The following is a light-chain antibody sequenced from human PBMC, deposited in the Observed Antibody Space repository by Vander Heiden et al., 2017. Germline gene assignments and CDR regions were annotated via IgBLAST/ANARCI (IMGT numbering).Light chain of an antibody. CDR3: AAWDDSLNGPV. J-gene: IGLJ3*02. CDR2: SNN. Sequence: QSVLTQPPSASGTPGHRVTISCSGSSSNIGINTVNWYQQLPGTAPKLLIYSNNQRPSGVPDRFSGSKSGTSASLAISGLQSEDEADYYCAAWDDSLNGPVFGGGTKLTVL. CDR1: SSNIGINT. V-gene: IGLV1-44*01.